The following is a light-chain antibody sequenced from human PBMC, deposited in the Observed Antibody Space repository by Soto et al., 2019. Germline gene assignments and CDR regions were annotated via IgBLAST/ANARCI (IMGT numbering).Light chain of an antibody. Sequence: EIVMTQSPATLSVSPGERATLSCRASQSVSSNLAWYQQKPGQAPRLLIYGASTRATGIPARFSGSGSGTEFTLTISRLQSEDFAVYYCQQYNNWSLTFGQGTQVDIK. CDR3: QQYNNWSLT. CDR2: GAS. J-gene: IGKJ1*01. V-gene: IGKV3-15*01. CDR1: QSVSSN.